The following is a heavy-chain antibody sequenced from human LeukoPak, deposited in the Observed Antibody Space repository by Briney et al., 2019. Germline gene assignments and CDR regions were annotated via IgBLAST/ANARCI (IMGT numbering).Heavy chain of an antibody. CDR3: ARGPLADILTGYCSIDFDY. D-gene: IGHD3-9*01. Sequence: SETLSLTCAVYGGSFSGYYWSWIRQPPGKGLEWIGEINHSGSTNYNPSLKSRVTISVDTSKNQFSLKLSSVTAADTAVYYCARGPLADILTGYCSIDFDYWGQGTLVTVSS. CDR2: INHSGST. J-gene: IGHJ4*02. V-gene: IGHV4-34*01. CDR1: GGSFSGYY.